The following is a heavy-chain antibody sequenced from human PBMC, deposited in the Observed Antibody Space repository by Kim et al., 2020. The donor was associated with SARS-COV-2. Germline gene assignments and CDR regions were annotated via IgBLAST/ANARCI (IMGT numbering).Heavy chain of an antibody. CDR2: ISGSGDKA. CDR3: AKHLLRYCGGISCYPGP. Sequence: EGVSGISGSGDKAYNADSEKGRLTIARDNSNNTLYRQMNSLRAEDTAVYYCAKHLLRYCGGISCYPGPWGQGTRVTVSS. J-gene: IGHJ5*02. D-gene: IGHD2-21*01. V-gene: IGHV3-23*01.